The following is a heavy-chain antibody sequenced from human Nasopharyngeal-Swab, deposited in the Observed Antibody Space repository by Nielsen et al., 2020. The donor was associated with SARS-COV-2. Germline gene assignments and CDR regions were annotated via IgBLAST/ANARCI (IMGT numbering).Heavy chain of an antibody. CDR2: ISSSSGGT. Sequence: ASVKVSCKASGYTFTGYYIHWFRQAPGQGLEWVGRISSSSGGTNYGQKFTGRVTVTTSSSTAYMEVTSLRSDDTAIYFCARGPETWRQLWRFDYLGQGTLVTVSS. CDR3: ARGPETWRQLWRFDY. D-gene: IGHD5-18*01. V-gene: IGHV1-2*06. J-gene: IGHJ4*02. CDR1: GYTFTGYY.